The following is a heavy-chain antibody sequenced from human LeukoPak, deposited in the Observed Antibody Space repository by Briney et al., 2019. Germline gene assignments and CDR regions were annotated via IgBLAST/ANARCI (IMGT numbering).Heavy chain of an antibody. CDR2: IYTSGST. CDR1: GGSISSYY. J-gene: IGHJ4*02. V-gene: IGHV4-4*07. CDR3: ARPYGVAGSPRFGY. D-gene: IGHD6-19*01. Sequence: SETLSLTCTVSGGSISSYYWSWIRQPAGKGLEWIGRIYTSGSTNYNPSLKSQVTMSVDTSKNQFSLKLSSVTAADTAVYYCARPYGVAGSPRFGYWGQGTLVTVSS.